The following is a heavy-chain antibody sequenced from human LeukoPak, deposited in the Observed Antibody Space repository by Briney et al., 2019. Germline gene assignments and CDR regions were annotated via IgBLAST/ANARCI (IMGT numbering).Heavy chain of an antibody. D-gene: IGHD6-19*01. CDR2: TFGSGGSA. Sequence: HPGGSLRLSCTASGFTFSSYAMYWVRQAPGKGLEWVSGTFGSGGSAHYADSVKGRFTISRDNSQNTVYLQMNSLRAEDTAVYYCGKTTTGYSSGRNPAWPVDYWGQGTLVTVSS. CDR1: GFTFSSYA. J-gene: IGHJ4*02. V-gene: IGHV3-23*01. CDR3: GKTTTGYSSGRNPAWPVDY.